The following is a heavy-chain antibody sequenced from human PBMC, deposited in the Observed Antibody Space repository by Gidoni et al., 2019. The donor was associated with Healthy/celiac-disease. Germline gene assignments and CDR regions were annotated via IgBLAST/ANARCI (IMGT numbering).Heavy chain of an antibody. D-gene: IGHD4-17*01. J-gene: IGHJ3*02. V-gene: IGHV3-30*01. CDR2: ISYDGSNK. CDR1: GFTFSSYA. CDR3: ARVRDYGDYGVHDAFDI. Sequence: QVQLVESGGGVVQPGRSLRLSCSASGFTFSSYAMHWVRQAPGKALEWVAVISYDGSNKYYADSVKGRFTISRDNSKNTLYLQMNSLRAEDTAVYYCARVRDYGDYGVHDAFDIWGQGTMVTVSS.